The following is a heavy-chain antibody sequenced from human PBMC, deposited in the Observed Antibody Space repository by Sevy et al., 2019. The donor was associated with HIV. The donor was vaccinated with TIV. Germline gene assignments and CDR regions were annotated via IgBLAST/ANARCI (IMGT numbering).Heavy chain of an antibody. CDR3: VRDQRGPSNAFDM. J-gene: IGHJ3*02. CDR2: VNDDGTIT. D-gene: IGHD3-16*01. V-gene: IGHV3-74*01. Sequence: GGSLRLSCAASGFTFSSYWMHWVRQAPGKRLVWVARVNDDGTITYNADSVKGRFTISRDNAKNTLYLQMKSLRVDDTAVYFCVRDQRGPSNAFDMWGQGTLVTVSS. CDR1: GFTFSSYW.